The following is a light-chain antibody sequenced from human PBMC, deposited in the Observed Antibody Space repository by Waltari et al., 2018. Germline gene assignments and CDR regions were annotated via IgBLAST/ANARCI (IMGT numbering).Light chain of an antibody. CDR1: QSVSSN. CDR2: GAS. Sequence: EIVMPQSPATLSVSPGDRATLSCRASQSVSSNLAWYQQKPGQAPRLLIYGASTRATGIPARFSGSGSGTEFTLTISSLQSEDFAVYYCQQYNNWPPAFGQGTKLEIK. CDR3: QQYNNWPPA. J-gene: IGKJ2*01. V-gene: IGKV3-15*01.